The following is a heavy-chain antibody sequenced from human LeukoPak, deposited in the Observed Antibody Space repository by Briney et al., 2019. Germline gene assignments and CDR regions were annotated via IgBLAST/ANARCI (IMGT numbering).Heavy chain of an antibody. CDR1: GGSFSGYY. D-gene: IGHD3-16*01. CDR2: INHSGST. Sequence: PSETLSLTCAVYGGSFSGYYWSWIRQPPGKGLEWIGGINHSGSTNYNPSLKSRVTISVDTSKNQFSLKLSSVTAADTAVYYCARGRSIITPWGQGTLVTVSS. J-gene: IGHJ5*02. V-gene: IGHV4-34*01. CDR3: ARGRSIITP.